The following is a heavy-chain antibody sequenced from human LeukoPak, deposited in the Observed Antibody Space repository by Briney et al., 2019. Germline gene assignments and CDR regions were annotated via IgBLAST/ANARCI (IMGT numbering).Heavy chain of an antibody. CDR2: IYSTGST. J-gene: IGHJ4*02. D-gene: IGHD5-18*01. Sequence: SKTLSLTCSVSGGSLSGYYWSWIRQPPGKGLEWIGYIYSTGSTNSNPSLKSRVTISVDTSKNQFSLKLSSVTAADTAVYYCARVGYSYDLDYWGQGTLVTVSS. CDR1: GGSLSGYY. CDR3: ARVGYSYDLDY. V-gene: IGHV4-59*01.